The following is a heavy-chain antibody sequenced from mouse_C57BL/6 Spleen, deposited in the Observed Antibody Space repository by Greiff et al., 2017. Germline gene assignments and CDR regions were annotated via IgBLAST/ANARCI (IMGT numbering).Heavy chain of an antibody. V-gene: IGHV5-6*02. J-gene: IGHJ3*01. CDR2: ISSGGSYT. CDR3: ARESYGSSPTWFAY. D-gene: IGHD1-1*01. Sequence: DVKLVESGGDLVKPGGSLKLSCAASGFTFSSYGMSWVRQTPDKRLEWVATISSGGSYTYYPDSVKGRFTISRDNAKNTLYLQMSSRKSEDTAMYYCARESYGSSPTWFAYWGQGTLVTVSA. CDR1: GFTFSSYG.